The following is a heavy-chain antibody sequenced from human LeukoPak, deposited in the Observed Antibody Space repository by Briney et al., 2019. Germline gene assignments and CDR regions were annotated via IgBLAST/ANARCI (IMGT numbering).Heavy chain of an antibody. J-gene: IGHJ3*02. CDR1: GHTFMSHG. V-gene: IGHV1-18*01. Sequence: ASVKVSCKAYGHTFMSHGITWVRQAPGQGLEWMGWISGYSSNTNYAQRLQGRVTMTTDTSTNTAYMELRSLISDDTAVYYCARATGTWGHDGFDIWGQGTMVTVSS. D-gene: IGHD3-16*01. CDR3: ARATGTWGHDGFDI. CDR2: ISGYSSNT.